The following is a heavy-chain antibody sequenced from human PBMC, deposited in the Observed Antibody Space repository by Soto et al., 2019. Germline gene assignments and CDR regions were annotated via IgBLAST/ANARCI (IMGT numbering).Heavy chain of an antibody. V-gene: IGHV3-30-3*01. CDR2: ISYDGSNK. CDR1: GFTFSSYA. J-gene: IGHJ6*02. Sequence: GGSLRLSCAASGFTFSSYAMHWVRQAPGKGLEWVAVISYDGSNKYYADSVKGRFTISRDNSKNTLYLQMNSLRAEDTAVYYCARVGGAVAATGGSYYYYGMDVWGQGTTVTVSS. D-gene: IGHD2-15*01. CDR3: ARVGGAVAATGGSYYYYGMDV.